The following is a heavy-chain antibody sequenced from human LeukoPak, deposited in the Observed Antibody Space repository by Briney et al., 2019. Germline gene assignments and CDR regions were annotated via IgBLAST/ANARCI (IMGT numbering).Heavy chain of an antibody. V-gene: IGHV4-39*01. D-gene: IGHD3-22*01. CDR3: ASQNYYDGSGFGY. CDR2: FYYTGST. Sequence: SETLSLTCSVSGGSISSSSYYWGWIRQPPGKGLEWIGNFYYTGSTYYNPSLKSRVTISVDTSKNQFSLKLSSATAADTAVYYCASQNYYDGSGFGYWGQGTLVTVSS. CDR1: GGSISSSSYY. J-gene: IGHJ4*02.